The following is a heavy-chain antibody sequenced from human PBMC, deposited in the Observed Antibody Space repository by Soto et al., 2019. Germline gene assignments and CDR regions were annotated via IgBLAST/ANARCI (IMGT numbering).Heavy chain of an antibody. Sequence: PGGSLRLSCAASGFTVSGNYMSWVRQAPGKGLEWVSVIYSGGSTYYADSVKGRFTISRDNSKNTLYLQVNSLRAEDTAVYYCATGGYRSGRVVYAFDIWGQGTMVTVSS. CDR1: GFTVSGNY. D-gene: IGHD6-19*01. J-gene: IGHJ3*02. CDR3: ATGGYRSGRVVYAFDI. V-gene: IGHV3-53*01. CDR2: IYSGGST.